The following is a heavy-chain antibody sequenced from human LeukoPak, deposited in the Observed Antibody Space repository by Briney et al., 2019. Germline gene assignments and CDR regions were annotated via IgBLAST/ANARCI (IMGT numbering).Heavy chain of an antibody. Sequence: PGGSLRLSCAASGFTFSSYGMHWVRQAPGKGLEWVAVIWYDGSNKYYADSVKGRFTISRDTPKNTLYLQMNSLRVEDTAVYYCAKGLQRTPYYYYGMDVWGQGTTVTVSS. CDR2: IWYDGSNK. J-gene: IGHJ6*02. V-gene: IGHV3-33*06. CDR1: GFTFSSYG. D-gene: IGHD2-2*01. CDR3: AKGLQRTPYYYYGMDV.